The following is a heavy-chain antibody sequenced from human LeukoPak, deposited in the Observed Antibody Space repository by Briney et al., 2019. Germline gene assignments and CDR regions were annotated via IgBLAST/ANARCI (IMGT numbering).Heavy chain of an antibody. CDR1: GFTFSDYY. D-gene: IGHD3-9*01. J-gene: IGHJ4*02. Sequence: GGSLRLSCAASGFTFSDYYMSWIRQAPGKALEWVSYVSSGSSTIYYADSVKGRFTVSRDNGKRSLYLHMNSLRAEGTAVYYCARDNILTGLTGGQGTLVTVSS. CDR3: ARDNILTGLT. V-gene: IGHV3-11*04. CDR2: VSSGSSTI.